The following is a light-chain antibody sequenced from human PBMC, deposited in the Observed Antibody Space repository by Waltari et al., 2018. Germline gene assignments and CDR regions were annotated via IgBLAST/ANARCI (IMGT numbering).Light chain of an antibody. CDR3: LVYMGSGIWV. CDR2: KTS. V-gene: IGLV8-61*01. Sequence: QTVVTQEPSLSVSPGGTVTLTCALSSGSFSSTSYVSWSQQSPGQTPRTLVYKTSTRSNGVPGRFSVSILGLEAVLTIAGAQADDESNYYCLVYMGSGIWVFGGGTKLTV. CDR1: SGSFSSTSY. J-gene: IGLJ3*02.